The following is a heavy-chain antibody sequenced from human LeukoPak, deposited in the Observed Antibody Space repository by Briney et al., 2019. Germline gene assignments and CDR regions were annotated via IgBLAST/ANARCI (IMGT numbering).Heavy chain of an antibody. V-gene: IGHV3-23*01. D-gene: IGHD1-26*01. CDR3: AKGHSEDGPGLDY. J-gene: IGHJ4*02. CDR2: ISGGGGRT. Sequence: PGGSLRLSSAASGLTFSSDAMSWVRQAPGKGLEWVSAISGGGGRTYYADSVKGRFTISRENSKNTVYVQMHSLSAEDTAVYYCAKGHSEDGPGLDYWDQGTLVTVSS. CDR1: GLTFSSDA.